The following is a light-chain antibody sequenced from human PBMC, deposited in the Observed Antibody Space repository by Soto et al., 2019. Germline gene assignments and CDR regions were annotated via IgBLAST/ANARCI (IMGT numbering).Light chain of an antibody. CDR3: CSYAGSWV. J-gene: IGLJ3*02. CDR1: SSDVGGYNY. CDR2: DVS. Sequence: QSALTQPRSVSGSPGQSGTISCTGTSSDVGGYNYVSWYQQHPGKAPKLMIYDVSKRPSGVPDRFSGSKSGNTTSLTISGLQAEEEADYSCCSYAGSWVFGGGTKFTVL. V-gene: IGLV2-11*01.